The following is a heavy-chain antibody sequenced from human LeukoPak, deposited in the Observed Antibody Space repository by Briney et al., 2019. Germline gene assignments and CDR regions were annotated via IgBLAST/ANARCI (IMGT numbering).Heavy chain of an antibody. CDR2: IYYSGST. CDR3: AILSVEMATIGGSYFDY. J-gene: IGHJ4*02. CDR1: GGSISSGGYY. D-gene: IGHD5-24*01. Sequence: SETLSLTCTVSGGSISSGGYYWSWIRQHPGKGLEWIGYIYYSGSTYYNPSLKSRVTISVDTPKNQFSLKLSSVTAADTAVYYCAILSVEMATIGGSYFDYWGQGTLVTVSS. V-gene: IGHV4-31*03.